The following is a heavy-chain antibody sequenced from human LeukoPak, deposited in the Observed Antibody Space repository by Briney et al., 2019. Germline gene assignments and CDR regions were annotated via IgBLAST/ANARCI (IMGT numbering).Heavy chain of an antibody. CDR2: ISGYNGNT. D-gene: IGHD5-18*01. CDR1: VYTFTSYG. Sequence: ASVKVSCKASVYTFTSYGITWVRQAPGQGLEWMGWISGYNGNTNYAQKLQGRVTMTTDTSTNTAYMELRSLISDDTALYYCARVDTAMVEEDYWGQGTLITVSS. J-gene: IGHJ4*02. V-gene: IGHV1-18*01. CDR3: ARVDTAMVEEDY.